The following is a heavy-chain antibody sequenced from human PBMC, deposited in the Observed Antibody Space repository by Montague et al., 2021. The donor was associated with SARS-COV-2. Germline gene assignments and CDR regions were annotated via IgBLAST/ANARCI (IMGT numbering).Heavy chain of an antibody. CDR1: GGSFSGYY. CDR3: ARHYSATLPAVY. Sequence: SETLSLTCAVYGGSFSGYYWSWIRQPPGKGLEWIGEISHSGGTNYNPSLKSRVTISIDTSKNQFSLKVNSVTAADTAVYYCARHYSATLPAVYWGQGTLVTVSS. J-gene: IGHJ4*02. D-gene: IGHD2-15*01. V-gene: IGHV4-34*01. CDR2: ISHSGGT.